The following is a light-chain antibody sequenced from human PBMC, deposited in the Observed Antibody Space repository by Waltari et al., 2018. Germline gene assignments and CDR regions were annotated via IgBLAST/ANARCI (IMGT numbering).Light chain of an antibody. J-gene: IGLJ2*01. CDR1: SNDVGGDNY. V-gene: IGLV2-8*01. CDR2: EVI. CDR3: SSYAGSNNVV. Sequence: QSALTQPPSASGSPGQSVTIPCTGTSNDVGGDNYVPWYQQPPGKAPKPMIYEVIKRPAGFPARFSGSKSGYTASLTVSGLQAEDEADYFCSSYAGSNNVVFGGGTKLTVL.